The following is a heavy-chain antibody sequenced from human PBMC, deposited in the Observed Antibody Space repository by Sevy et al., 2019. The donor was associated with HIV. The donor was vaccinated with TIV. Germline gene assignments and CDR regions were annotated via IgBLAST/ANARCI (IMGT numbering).Heavy chain of an antibody. CDR2: ITYDGSNK. J-gene: IGHJ6*02. CDR1: GFTFSSYA. Sequence: GGSLRLSCAASGFTFSSYAMHWVRQAPGKGLEWVAVITYDGSNKYYADSVKGRFTISRDNSKNTLYRQMNSLRAEDTAVYYCARARPRDCSSTSCPAKKYYYYYYGMDVWGQGTTVTVSS. CDR3: ARARPRDCSSTSCPAKKYYYYYYGMDV. V-gene: IGHV3-30-3*01. D-gene: IGHD2-2*01.